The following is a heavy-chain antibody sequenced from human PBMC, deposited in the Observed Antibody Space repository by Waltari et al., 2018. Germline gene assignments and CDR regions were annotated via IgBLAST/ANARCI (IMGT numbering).Heavy chain of an antibody. J-gene: IGHJ4*02. V-gene: IGHV4-39*01. D-gene: IGHD2-15*01. CDR2: VLSNGNT. Sequence: QLQESGPGRVKPSESLSLTCTVSGSSVSRHRYYWGGIRQSPGKGLEWIGSVLSNGNTYYNPSLKSRVTISVDTSRNQFFLMLTSVTAADTAVYFCVRPPHCRGATCTALWGQGTLVSVSS. CDR3: VRPPHCRGATCTAL. CDR1: GSSVSRHRYY.